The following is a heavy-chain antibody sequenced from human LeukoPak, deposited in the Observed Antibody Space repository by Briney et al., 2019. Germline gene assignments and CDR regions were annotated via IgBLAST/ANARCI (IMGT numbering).Heavy chain of an antibody. J-gene: IGHJ3*02. V-gene: IGHV3-20*04. Sequence: GGSLRLSCAASGFTFSSYLMSWVRQAPGKGLEWVSGINWNGGSTGYADSVKGRFTISRDNAKNSLYLQMNSLRAEDTALYYCARAYYYDSSGYYYSAFDIWGQGTMVTVSS. CDR1: GFTFSSYL. CDR2: INWNGGST. CDR3: ARAYYYDSSGYYYSAFDI. D-gene: IGHD3-22*01.